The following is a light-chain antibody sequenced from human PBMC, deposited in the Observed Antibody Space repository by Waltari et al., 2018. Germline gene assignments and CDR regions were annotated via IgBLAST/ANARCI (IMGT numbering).Light chain of an antibody. CDR1: NNDVGAYNY. V-gene: IGLV2-14*03. J-gene: IGLJ3*02. Sequence: QSALTQPASVSGSPGQSIIISCAGTNNDVGAYNYFSWFQHHPGKAPKPIIHDVNKRPSGVSSRFSASKSDNTASLTISGLQAEDEANYYCTSFRSGASWVFGGGTTLTVL. CDR2: DVN. CDR3: TSFRSGASWV.